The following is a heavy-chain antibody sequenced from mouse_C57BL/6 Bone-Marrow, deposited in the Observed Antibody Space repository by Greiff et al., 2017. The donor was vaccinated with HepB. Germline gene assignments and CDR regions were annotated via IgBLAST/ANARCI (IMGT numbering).Heavy chain of an antibody. J-gene: IGHJ2*01. Sequence: EVMLVESGGGLVKPGGSLKLSCAASGFTFSSYAMSWVRQTPEKRLEWVATISDGGSYTYYPDNVKGRFTISRDNAKNNLYLQMSHLKSEDTAMYYCARFYDYDGDFDYWGQGTTLTVSS. D-gene: IGHD2-4*01. V-gene: IGHV5-4*03. CDR2: ISDGGSYT. CDR3: ARFYDYDGDFDY. CDR1: GFTFSSYA.